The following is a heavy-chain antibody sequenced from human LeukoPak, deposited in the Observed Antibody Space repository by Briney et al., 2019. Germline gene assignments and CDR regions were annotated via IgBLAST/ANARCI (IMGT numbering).Heavy chain of an antibody. D-gene: IGHD2-21*02. Sequence: GASVKVSCKVVAYDFTGYFIHWVRQAPGQGLEWMGRIIPILGIANYAQKFQGRVTITADKSTSTAYMELSSLRSEDTAVYYCARDPAYCGGDCYSDYWGQGTLVTVSS. CDR1: AYDFTGYF. CDR2: IIPILGIA. V-gene: IGHV1-69*04. J-gene: IGHJ4*02. CDR3: ARDPAYCGGDCYSDY.